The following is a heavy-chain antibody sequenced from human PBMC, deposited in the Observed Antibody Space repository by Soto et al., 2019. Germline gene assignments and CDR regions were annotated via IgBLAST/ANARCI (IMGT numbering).Heavy chain of an antibody. CDR3: NSGSYYSSI. CDR1: GFSFSGSA. J-gene: IGHJ4*02. CDR2: IRAKSNKYAT. D-gene: IGHD1-26*01. V-gene: IGHV3-73*02. Sequence: EVQLVESGGGWVQPGRSLKLSCAASGFSFSGSAIHWVRQASGKGLEWVGRIRAKSNKYATLYAESLKGRFTISRDDSQSTAYLEMNSLKTEDTAVYYCNSGSYYSSIWGQGTLATVSS.